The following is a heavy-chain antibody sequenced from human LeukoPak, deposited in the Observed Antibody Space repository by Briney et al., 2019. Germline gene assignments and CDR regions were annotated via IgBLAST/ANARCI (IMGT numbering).Heavy chain of an antibody. CDR3: AKDGRWNYYGSEHPPDGFDI. CDR1: GFTFSSYD. V-gene: IGHV3-30*18. D-gene: IGHD3-10*01. Sequence: GGSLRLSCAASGFTFSSYDIHWVRQAPGKGLEWVAVISYDGSNKYYADSVKGRFTISRDNSKNTLYLQMNSLRAEDTAVYYCAKDGRWNYYGSEHPPDGFDIWGQGTMVTVSS. CDR2: ISYDGSNK. J-gene: IGHJ3*02.